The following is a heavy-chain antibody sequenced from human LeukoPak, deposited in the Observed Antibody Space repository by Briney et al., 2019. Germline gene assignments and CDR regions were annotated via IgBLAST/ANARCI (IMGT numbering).Heavy chain of an antibody. J-gene: IGHJ4*02. D-gene: IGHD6-19*01. Sequence: SGPTLVKPTQTLTLTCTFSGFSLSTSGVGVGWIRQPPGKALEWLALIYWNDDKRYSPSLKSRLTITKDTSKNQVVLTMTNMDPVDTATYYCAHRRGTMEQWLVVSPDWYYFDYWGQGTLVTVSS. CDR1: GFSLSTSGVG. V-gene: IGHV2-5*01. CDR2: IYWNDDK. CDR3: AHRRGTMEQWLVVSPDWYYFDY.